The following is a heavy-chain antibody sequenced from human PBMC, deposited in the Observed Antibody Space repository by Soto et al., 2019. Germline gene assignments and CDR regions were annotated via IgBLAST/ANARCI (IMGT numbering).Heavy chain of an antibody. CDR1: GYSFTSYW. J-gene: IGHJ6*02. CDR3: ERHQDSTGWPHHYFGLDV. V-gene: IGHV5-10-1*03. CDR2: IDTSDSYI. D-gene: IGHD3-22*01. Sequence: EVQLVQSGAEVKKPGESLRISCKDSGYSFTSYWISWVRQMPGKGLEWMGNIDTSDSYINYSPSLRCHVTSSVDKSIKTAYLQWSSVEASETSIYYCERHQDSTGWPHHYFGLDVWGQGTTVTVSS.